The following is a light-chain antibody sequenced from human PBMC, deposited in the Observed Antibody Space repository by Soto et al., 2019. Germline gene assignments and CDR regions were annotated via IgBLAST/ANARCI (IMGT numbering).Light chain of an antibody. Sequence: QSALTQPRSVSGSPGQSVTISCTGTSSDVGGYHYVSWYQQLPDKAPKLMIYDVSKRPSGVPDRFSGSRSGNTASLTISGLQAEDEADYYCCSFSATYTMLFGGGTQLTVL. CDR1: SSDVGGYHY. CDR2: DVS. J-gene: IGLJ2*01. V-gene: IGLV2-11*01. CDR3: CSFSATYTML.